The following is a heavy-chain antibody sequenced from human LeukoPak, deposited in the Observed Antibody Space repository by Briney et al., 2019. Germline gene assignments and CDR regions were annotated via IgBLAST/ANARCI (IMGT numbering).Heavy chain of an antibody. V-gene: IGHV3-7*03. CDR2: IKDDGSER. CDR3: AGGSGWTSDY. D-gene: IGHD6-19*01. Sequence: GVSLRLSCAASGFSFSSYWMTWVRQAPGKGLEWGANIKDDGSERNYMDSVKGRFTISRDNGKNLLHLQMNSLRAEDTAVYFCAGGSGWTSDYWGQGTLVTVSS. J-gene: IGHJ4*02. CDR1: GFSFSSYW.